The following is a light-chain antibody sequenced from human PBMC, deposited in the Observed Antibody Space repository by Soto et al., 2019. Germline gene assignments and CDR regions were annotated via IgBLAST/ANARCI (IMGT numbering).Light chain of an antibody. CDR2: DVT. CDR1: SSDVGAYNF. Sequence: HSVLTQPASVSGSPGQSITISCTGTSSDVGAYNFVSWYQQHPGKAPKLMIYDVTNRPSGVSDRFSGSKSGNMASLSISGLQAEDEADYYCNSYTSSSTYVFGTGTKVTVL. J-gene: IGLJ1*01. V-gene: IGLV2-14*01. CDR3: NSYTSSSTYV.